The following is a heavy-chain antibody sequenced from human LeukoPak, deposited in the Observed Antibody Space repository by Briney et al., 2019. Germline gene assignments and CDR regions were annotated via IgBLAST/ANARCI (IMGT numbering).Heavy chain of an antibody. D-gene: IGHD1-1*01. J-gene: IGHJ4*02. CDR2: ISSNGGST. V-gene: IGHV3-64D*06. CDR3: VKDRYSNVGYFDY. Sequence: GGSVRLSCSASGFTFSSYAMHWVRQAPGKGLEYVSTISSNGGSTYYADSVKGRFTISRDNSKNTLYLQMSSLRAEDTAVYYCVKDRYSNVGYFDYWGQGTLVTVSS. CDR1: GFTFSSYA.